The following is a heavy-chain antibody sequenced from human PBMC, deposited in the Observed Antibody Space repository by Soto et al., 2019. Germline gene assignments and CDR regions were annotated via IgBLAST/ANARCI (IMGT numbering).Heavy chain of an antibody. J-gene: IGHJ2*01. CDR2: IFPSGAT. CDR1: GAPISGGDYH. D-gene: IGHD5-18*01. CDR3: ARGSAAKRYFDL. V-gene: IGHV4-30-4*01. Sequence: QMQLQESGPGLVKPSQTLSLMCTVSGAPISGGDYHWSWIRQPPGKGLEWIGYIFPSGATHYNSSLGSRITMSVETSKSHFSLKLTSVTAADTAVYFCARGSAAKRYFDLWGRGTLVTVSS.